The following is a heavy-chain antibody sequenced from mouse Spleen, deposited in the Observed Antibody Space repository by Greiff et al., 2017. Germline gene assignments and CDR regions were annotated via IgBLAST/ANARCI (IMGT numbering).Heavy chain of an antibody. CDR1: GFTFSSYG. V-gene: IGHV5-6*02. CDR3: ARHCYLTGDYFDY. CDR2: ISSGGSYT. Sequence: EVMLVESGGDLVKPGGSLKLSCAASGFTFSSYGMSWVRQTPDKRLEWVATISSGGSYTYYPDSVKGRFTISRDNAKNTLYLQMSSLKSEDTAMYYCARHCYLTGDYFDYWGQGTTLTVSS. D-gene: IGHD4-1*01. J-gene: IGHJ2*01.